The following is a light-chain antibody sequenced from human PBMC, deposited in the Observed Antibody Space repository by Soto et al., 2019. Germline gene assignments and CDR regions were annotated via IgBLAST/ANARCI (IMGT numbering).Light chain of an antibody. CDR3: CSYAGFSSFV. V-gene: IGLV2-23*03. J-gene: IGLJ1*01. Sequence: QSALTQPASVSGSPGQSITISCTGTSSDVGGYNFVSWYRQSPGEVPKLIIYEGNKRPSGVSDRFSASKSGNTASLTISGLQAEDQADYYCCSYAGFSSFVFGAGTKGTV. CDR2: EGN. CDR1: SSDVGGYNF.